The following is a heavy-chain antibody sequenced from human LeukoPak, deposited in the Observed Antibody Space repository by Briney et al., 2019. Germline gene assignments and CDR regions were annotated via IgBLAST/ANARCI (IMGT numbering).Heavy chain of an antibody. D-gene: IGHD3-10*01. CDR3: ARDHPHYGGSGSNWFDP. Sequence: GASVKVSCKASGGTFSSYAISWVRQAPGQGLEWMGGIIPIFGTANYAQKFQGRVTITADESTSTAYMELSSLRSEDTAVYYCARDHPHYGGSGSNWFDPWGQGTLVTVSS. V-gene: IGHV1-69*13. CDR2: IIPIFGTA. CDR1: GGTFSSYA. J-gene: IGHJ5*02.